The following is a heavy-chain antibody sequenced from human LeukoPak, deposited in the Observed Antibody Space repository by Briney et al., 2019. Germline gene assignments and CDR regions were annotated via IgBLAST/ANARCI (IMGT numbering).Heavy chain of an antibody. V-gene: IGHV3-30-3*01. J-gene: IGHJ4*02. CDR3: ARDILRSIGSGWPLDY. CDR1: GFTFSSYA. CDR2: ISHDGSNK. Sequence: GGSLRLSCAASGFTFSSYAMHWVRQAPGKGLEWVAVISHDGSNKYYADSVKGRFTISRDNFKNTLYLQMNSLRAEDTAVYYCARDILRSIGSGWPLDYWGQGTLVTVSS. D-gene: IGHD6-19*01.